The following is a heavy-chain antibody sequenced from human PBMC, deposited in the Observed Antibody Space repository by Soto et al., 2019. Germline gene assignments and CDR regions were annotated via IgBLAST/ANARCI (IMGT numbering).Heavy chain of an antibody. V-gene: IGHV5-51*01. Sequence: EVQLIQSGAEVKKPGESLKISCKGSGYSFTSYWIGWVCQMPGKGLEWMGIIYPGDSDTRYSPSFQGQVTISADKSISTAYLQWSSLKASDTAMYYCARTSAGGKYYYGMDVWGQGTTVTVSS. J-gene: IGHJ6*02. CDR1: GYSFTSYW. CDR2: IYPGDSDT. D-gene: IGHD6-13*01. CDR3: ARTSAGGKYYYGMDV.